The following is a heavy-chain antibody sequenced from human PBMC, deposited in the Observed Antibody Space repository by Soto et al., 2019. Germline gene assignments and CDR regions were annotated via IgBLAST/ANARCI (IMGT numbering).Heavy chain of an antibody. D-gene: IGHD2-21*01. CDR3: AAEASWRDCCKA. Sequence: SVKVSCKASGFTFTSSAVQWVRQARGQRLEWIGWIVVGSGNTNYAQKFQERVTITRDMSTSTAYMELSSLRSEDTAVYYCAAEASWRDCCKAWGKGTRVTVS. J-gene: IGHJ4*02. CDR1: GFTFTSSA. V-gene: IGHV1-58*01. CDR2: IVVGSGNT.